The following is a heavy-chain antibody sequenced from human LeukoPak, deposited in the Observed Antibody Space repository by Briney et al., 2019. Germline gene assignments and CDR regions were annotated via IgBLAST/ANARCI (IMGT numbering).Heavy chain of an antibody. CDR3: VRKLYYGSSGHYAFDV. CDR1: GFTFSSYA. V-gene: IGHV3-23*01. D-gene: IGHD3-22*01. J-gene: IGHJ3*01. CDR2: LSDSGGRT. Sequence: GGSLRLSCAASGFTFSSYAMSWVRQAPGKGLEWVSALSDSGGRTYYANSVKGRFTISRDNSRNTLYLQMNSLRAEDTAVYYCVRKLYYGSSGHYAFDVWGQGTTASLSS.